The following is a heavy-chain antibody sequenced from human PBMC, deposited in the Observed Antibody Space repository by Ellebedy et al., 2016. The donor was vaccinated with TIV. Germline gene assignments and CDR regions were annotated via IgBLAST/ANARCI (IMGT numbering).Heavy chain of an antibody. D-gene: IGHD5-18*01. CDR3: ARGQYSFGCFDS. V-gene: IGHV3-23*01. CDR2: LSASGSST. CDR1: GFTFNSYA. Sequence: GESLKISCAASGFTFNSYAMSWVRQAPGKGLECVSSLSASGSSTFYADSVKGRFTISRDNSRNTLSLQMTGLRAEDTAVYYCARGQYSFGCFDSWGQGSLVAVSS. J-gene: IGHJ4*02.